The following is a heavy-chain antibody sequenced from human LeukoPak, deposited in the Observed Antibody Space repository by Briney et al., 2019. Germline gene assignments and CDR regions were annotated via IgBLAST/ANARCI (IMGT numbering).Heavy chain of an antibody. J-gene: IGHJ4*02. Sequence: GGSLRLSCAASGFTFSSYAMHWVRQAPGKGLEWVAVISYDGSNKYYADSVKGRFTISRDNSKNTLYLQMNSLRAEDTAVYYCAREEYSSSWSSFDYWGQGTLVTVSS. V-gene: IGHV3-30-3*01. D-gene: IGHD6-13*01. CDR3: AREEYSSSWSSFDY. CDR1: GFTFSSYA. CDR2: ISYDGSNK.